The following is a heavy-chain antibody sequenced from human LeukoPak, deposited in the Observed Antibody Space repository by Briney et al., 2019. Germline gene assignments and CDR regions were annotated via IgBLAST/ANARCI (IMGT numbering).Heavy chain of an antibody. J-gene: IGHJ4*03. CDR2: IKQDGSEK. D-gene: IGHD6-13*01. CDR3: ARIGYSSSCFGY. CDR1: GFIFSNYW. V-gene: IGHV3-7*01. Sequence: PGGSLRLSCAASGFIFSNYWMSWVRQAPGKGLEWVANIKQDGSEKHYVDSMKGRFTISRDNAKNSVYLQMNSLRAEDTGVYYCARIGYSSSCFGYWGQGTLVTVSS.